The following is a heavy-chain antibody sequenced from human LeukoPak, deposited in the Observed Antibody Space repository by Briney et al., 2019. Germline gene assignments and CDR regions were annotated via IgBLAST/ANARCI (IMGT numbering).Heavy chain of an antibody. V-gene: IGHV4-4*07. CDR2: IYTSGST. D-gene: IGHD3-16*02. J-gene: IGHJ6*02. CDR3: ARDYDYVWGSYRYYYYGMDV. Sequence: SETLSLTCTVSGGSISSYYWSWIRQPAGKGLEWIGRIYTSGSTNYNPSLKSRVTMSVDTSKNQFSLKLSSVTAADTAVYYCARDYDYVWGSYRYYYYGMDVWGQGTTVTVSS. CDR1: GGSISSYY.